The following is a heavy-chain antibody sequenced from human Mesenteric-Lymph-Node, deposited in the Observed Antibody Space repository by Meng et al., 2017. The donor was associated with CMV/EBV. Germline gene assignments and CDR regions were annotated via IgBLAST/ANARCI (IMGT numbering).Heavy chain of an antibody. CDR2: ISSSSSTI. J-gene: IGHJ4*02. CDR3: AKDLRCSSTSCYKSY. Sequence: GESLKISCAASGFTFSSYSMNWVRQAPGKGLEWVSYISSSSSTIYYADSVKGRFTISRDNAKNSLYLQMNSLRAEDTAVYYCAKDLRCSSTSCYKSYWGQGTLVTVSS. CDR1: GFTFSSYS. D-gene: IGHD2-2*02. V-gene: IGHV3-48*04.